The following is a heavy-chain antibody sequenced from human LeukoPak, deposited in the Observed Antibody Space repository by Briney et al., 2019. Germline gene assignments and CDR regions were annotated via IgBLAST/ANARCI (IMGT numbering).Heavy chain of an antibody. CDR1: GYTFTSYG. CDR2: ISGYNGNT. J-gene: IGHJ4*02. V-gene: IGHV1-18*01. D-gene: IGHD6-13*01. CDR3: ARDEYASSWYYFDY. Sequence: ASVKVSCKASGYTFTSYGISWVRQAPGQGLEWMGWISGYNGNTNYAQKLQGRVTMTTDTSTSTSYLELRSLRSDVTAVYYCARDEYASSWYYFDYWGQGTLVTVSS.